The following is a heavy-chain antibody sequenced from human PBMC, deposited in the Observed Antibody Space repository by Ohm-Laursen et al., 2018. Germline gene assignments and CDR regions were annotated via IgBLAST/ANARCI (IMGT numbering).Heavy chain of an antibody. CDR1: GFTFSSYG. Sequence: SLRLSCAAFGFTFSSYGMHWVRQAPGKGLEWVAVIWYDGSNKYYADSVKGRFTISRDNSKNTLYLQMNSLRAEDTAVYYCARSPSVRLTYYYGMDVWGQGTTVTVSS. D-gene: IGHD6-6*01. CDR2: IWYDGSNK. V-gene: IGHV3-33*01. J-gene: IGHJ6*02. CDR3: ARSPSVRLTYYYGMDV.